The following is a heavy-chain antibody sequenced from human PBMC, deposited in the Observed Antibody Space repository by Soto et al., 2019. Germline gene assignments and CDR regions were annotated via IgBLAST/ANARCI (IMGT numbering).Heavy chain of an antibody. CDR1: GYTFTGYY. CDR2: INPNSGGT. CDR3: ARGRVDYYDSSGYYPVYGMDV. Sequence: ASVKVSCKASGYTFTGYYMHWVRQAPGQGLEWMGWINPNSGGTNYAQKFQGWVTMTRDTSISTAYMELSRLRSDDTAVYYCARGRVDYYDSSGYYPVYGMDVWGQGTTVTVSS. V-gene: IGHV1-2*04. D-gene: IGHD3-22*01. J-gene: IGHJ6*02.